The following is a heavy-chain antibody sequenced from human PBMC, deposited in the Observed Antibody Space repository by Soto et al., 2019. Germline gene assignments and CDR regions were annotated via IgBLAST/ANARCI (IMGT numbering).Heavy chain of an antibody. CDR2: ISSSSSTI. V-gene: IGHV3-48*01. J-gene: IGHJ3*02. CDR3: ARVRLAYYYDSSGYLGAFDI. Sequence: PGGSLRLSCAASGFTFSSYSMNWVRQAPWKGLEWVSYISSSSSTIYYADSVKGRFTISRDNAKNSLYLQMNSLRAEDTAVYYCARVRLAYYYDSSGYLGAFDIWGQGTMVTVSS. D-gene: IGHD3-22*01. CDR1: GFTFSSYS.